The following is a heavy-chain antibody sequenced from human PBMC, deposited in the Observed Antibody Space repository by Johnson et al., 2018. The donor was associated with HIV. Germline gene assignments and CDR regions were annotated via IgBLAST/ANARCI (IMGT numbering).Heavy chain of an antibody. J-gene: IGHJ3*02. CDR2: IGTAGDT. V-gene: IGHV3-13*01. D-gene: IGHD1-26*01. CDR1: GFTFSSYD. CDR3: ARGYSGSDDAFDI. Sequence: VQLVESGGGVVRPGGSLRLSCAASGFTFSSYDMHWVRQATGKGLEWVSGIGTAGDTYYPGSVKGRFTISRENAKNSLYLQMNSLRAEDTAVYYCARGYSGSDDAFDIWGQGTMVTVSS.